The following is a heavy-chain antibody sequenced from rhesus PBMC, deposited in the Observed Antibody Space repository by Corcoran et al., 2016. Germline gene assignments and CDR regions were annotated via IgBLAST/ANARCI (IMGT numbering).Heavy chain of an antibody. D-gene: IGHD2-2*01. CDR2: ISGSGGRT. V-gene: IGHV4-173*01. Sequence: QLQLQESGPGLVKPSETLSLTCAVSGGSISSNYWSWIRQPPGKGLEWIGRISGSGGRTDYNPSLKSRVTSSKDTAKNQFYLKLSSVTAADTAVYYCARGYCTSTTCWNFDYWGQGVLVTVSS. J-gene: IGHJ4*01. CDR1: GGSISSNY. CDR3: ARGYCTSTTCWNFDY.